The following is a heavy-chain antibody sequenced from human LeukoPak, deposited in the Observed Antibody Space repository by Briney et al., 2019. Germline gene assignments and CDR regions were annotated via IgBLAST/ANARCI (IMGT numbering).Heavy chain of an antibody. CDR3: ARQGGQTGYDTWIVHDLDF. V-gene: IGHV5-51*01. CDR2: IYPGDSYT. Sequence: GESLKISCRGSGYTFPNFWIHWVRQTPGKGLEWMGIIYPGDSYTIYSPSFQGQVTISADKSARTAYLQWNSLKASDTAIYYCARQGGQTGYDTWIVHDLDFWGQGTLVTVSS. J-gene: IGHJ4*02. CDR1: GYTFPNFW. D-gene: IGHD3-9*01.